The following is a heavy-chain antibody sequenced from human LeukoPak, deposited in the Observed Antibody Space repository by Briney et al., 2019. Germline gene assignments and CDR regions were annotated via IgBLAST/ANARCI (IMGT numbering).Heavy chain of an antibody. CDR2: ISAYNGNT. J-gene: IGHJ6*03. CDR3: ARPRREYSYGYDGLGYYYYYMDV. D-gene: IGHD5-18*01. CDR1: GYTFTSYG. Sequence: ASVKVSCKASGYTFTSYGISWVRQAPGRGLEWMGWISAYNGNTNYAQKFQGRVTMTRDTSISTAYMELSRLRSDDTAVYYCARPRREYSYGYDGLGYYYYYMDVWGKGTTVTISS. V-gene: IGHV1-18*01.